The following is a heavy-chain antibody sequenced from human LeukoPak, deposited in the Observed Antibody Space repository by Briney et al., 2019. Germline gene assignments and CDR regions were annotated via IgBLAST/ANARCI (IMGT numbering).Heavy chain of an antibody. CDR1: GCSFSSYA. Sequence: PGGSLRLSCAASGCSFSSYAMSWVRQAPGKGLEWVSAICGSGGSTYYPDSEKRRFTISRANSKNTPYQQMTSLRADDTVVYYCARDNPPYSGYAGAVYYWGQETLVTVSS. D-gene: IGHD5-12*01. CDR3: ARDNPPYSGYAGAVYY. J-gene: IGHJ4*02. V-gene: IGHV3-23*01. CDR2: ICGSGGST.